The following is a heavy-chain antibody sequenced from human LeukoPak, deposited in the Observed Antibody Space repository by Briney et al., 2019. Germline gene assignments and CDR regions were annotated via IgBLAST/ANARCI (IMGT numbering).Heavy chain of an antibody. D-gene: IGHD5-24*01. CDR1: DVSIRSYH. V-gene: IGHV4-59*01. CDR3: ARVRAGYYTAMDY. J-gene: IGHJ4*02. Sequence: SETLSLTCSVSDVSIRSYHGRWPRQPPGKGLERIGHIYYSGTIKYNPSLKRRVTISVDVPNNQFSLNLRSVTAADTAVYYCARVRAGYYTAMDYWAKGPLVTVSS. CDR2: IYYSGTI.